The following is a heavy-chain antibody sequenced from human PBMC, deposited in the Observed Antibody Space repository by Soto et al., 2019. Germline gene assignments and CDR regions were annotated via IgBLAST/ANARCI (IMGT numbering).Heavy chain of an antibody. D-gene: IGHD1-26*01. J-gene: IGHJ4*02. CDR2: IKSNTDGETT. CDR1: GFTFRNAW. Sequence: PGGSLRLSCAGSGFTFRNAWMSWVRQAPGKGLEWVGRIKSNTDGETTDYAAPVKGRLTISRDDSKYTLYLQMNSLKTEDTAVYYCTTDGIVGAMGFNHWGQGTPVTVSS. CDR3: TTDGIVGAMGFNH. V-gene: IGHV3-15*07.